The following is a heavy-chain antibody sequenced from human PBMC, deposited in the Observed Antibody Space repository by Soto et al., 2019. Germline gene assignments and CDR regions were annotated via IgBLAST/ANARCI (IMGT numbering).Heavy chain of an antibody. J-gene: IGHJ4*02. V-gene: IGHV3-33*01. CDR3: ARWGQAVAGRCFDY. CDR1: GFTFSSYG. Sequence: QVQLVESGGGVVQPGRSLRLSCAASGFTFSSYGMHWVRQAPGKGLEWVAVIWYDGSNKYYADSVKGRFTISRDNSKNTLYLQMNSLRAEDTAVYYCARWGQAVAGRCFDYWGQGTLVTVSS. D-gene: IGHD6-19*01. CDR2: IWYDGSNK.